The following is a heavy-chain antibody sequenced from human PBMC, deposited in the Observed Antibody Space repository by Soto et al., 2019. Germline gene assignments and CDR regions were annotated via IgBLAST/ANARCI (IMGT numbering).Heavy chain of an antibody. D-gene: IGHD2-2*01. V-gene: IGHV3-15*07. CDR1: GFTFSNAW. J-gene: IGHJ4*02. CDR2: IKSKTDGGTT. CDR3: TTSSTSCYFCSFDY. Sequence: PGGFLRLSCAASGFTFSNAWMNWVRQAPGKGLEWVGRIKSKTDGGTTDYAAPVKGRFTISRDDSKNTLYLQMNSLKTEDTAVYYCTTSSTSCYFCSFDYWGQGTLVTVSS.